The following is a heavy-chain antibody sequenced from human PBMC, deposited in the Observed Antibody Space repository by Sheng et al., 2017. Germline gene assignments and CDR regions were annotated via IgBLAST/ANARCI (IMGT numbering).Heavy chain of an antibody. Sequence: QVQLVQSGAEVKKPGASVKVSCKASGYTFTSHGISWVRQAPGQGLEWMGWISGYNGNTNYAQKVQGRVYMTTDTSTSTAYMELRSLISDDTDVYYCARDKVELPLRPFDIWGQGTMVTVSS. CDR2: ISGYNGNT. D-gene: IGHD1-7*01. CDR3: ARDKVELPLRPFDI. J-gene: IGHJ3*02. V-gene: IGHV1-18*01. CDR1: GYTFTSHG.